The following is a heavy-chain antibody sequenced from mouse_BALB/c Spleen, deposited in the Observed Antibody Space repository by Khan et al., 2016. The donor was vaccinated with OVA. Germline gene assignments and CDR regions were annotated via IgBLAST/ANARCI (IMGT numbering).Heavy chain of an antibody. J-gene: IGHJ4*01. CDR1: GFSLTDYG. CDR3: ARFGYYDAMDY. Sequence: VELVESGPGLVAPSQSLSITCTVSGFSLTDYGVNWVRQPPGKGLEWLGMIWGDGSTDYNSALKSRLSISKDNSKSQVFLKMNSLQTDDTARYYCARFGYYDAMDYWGQGTSVTVSS. V-gene: IGHV2-6-7*01. D-gene: IGHD2-2*01. CDR2: IWGDGST.